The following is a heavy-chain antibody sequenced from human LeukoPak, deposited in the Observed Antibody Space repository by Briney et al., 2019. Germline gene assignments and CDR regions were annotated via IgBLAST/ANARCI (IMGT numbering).Heavy chain of an antibody. CDR3: ASGYQLHD. D-gene: IGHD3-22*01. CDR2: TYYRSKWYS. CDR1: GDSVTANSAA. V-gene: IGHV6-1*01. Sequence: SQTLSLTCAISGDSVTANSAAWNWIRHSPSRGLEWLGRTYYRSKWYSDYAVSVQSRIIISADTSKNQFSLQLNSVTPEDTDVYYCASGYQLHDWGQGTLVTVSS. J-gene: IGHJ4*02.